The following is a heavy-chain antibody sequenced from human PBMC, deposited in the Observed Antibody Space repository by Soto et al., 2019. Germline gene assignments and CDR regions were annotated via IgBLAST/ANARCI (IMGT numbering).Heavy chain of an antibody. D-gene: IGHD3-3*01. J-gene: IGHJ4*02. CDR3: AKGATTINLECFDS. V-gene: IGHV3-9*01. Sequence: GGSLRLSCAASGFTFDHYAMHWVRQVPGKGLEWVSGISWNGGSVGYADSVKGRFTISRDNAKNSLFLQMNGLRVEDTALYYCAKGATTINLECFDSWGQGTLVTVSS. CDR2: ISWNGGSV. CDR1: GFTFDHYA.